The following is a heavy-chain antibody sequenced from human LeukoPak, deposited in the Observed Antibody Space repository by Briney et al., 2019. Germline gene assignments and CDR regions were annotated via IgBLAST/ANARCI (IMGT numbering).Heavy chain of an antibody. CDR1: GFTFSSYE. CDR2: ISSSGSTI. V-gene: IGHV3-48*03. Sequence: GGSLRLSCAASGFTFSSYEMNWVRQAPGKGLEGVSYISSSGSTIYYADSVKGRFTISRDNAKNSLYLQMHSLRAEDTAVYYCAREPSYYYYYMDVWGKGTTVTVSS. J-gene: IGHJ6*03. CDR3: AREPSYYYYYMDV.